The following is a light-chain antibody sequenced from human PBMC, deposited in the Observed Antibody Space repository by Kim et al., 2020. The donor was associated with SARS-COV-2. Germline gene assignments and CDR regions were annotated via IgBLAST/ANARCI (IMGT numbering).Light chain of an antibody. V-gene: IGKV3-11*01. Sequence: VSPGERATLSCRASQSVSSNLAWYQQKSGQAPRLLIYAASTRATGIPARFSGSGSGTDFTLTISSLEAEDFAVYYCQQRNNWPITFGQGTRLEIK. J-gene: IGKJ5*01. CDR2: AAS. CDR3: QQRNNWPIT. CDR1: QSVSSN.